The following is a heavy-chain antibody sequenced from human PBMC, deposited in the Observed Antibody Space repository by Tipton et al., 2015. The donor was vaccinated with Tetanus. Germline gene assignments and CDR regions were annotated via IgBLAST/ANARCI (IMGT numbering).Heavy chain of an antibody. D-gene: IGHD1-1*01. Sequence: TLSLTCTVSGDSISSGPYSWSWLRQHPGKGLELIGYIYYSGTSYISPSLTRRVSIAVDTSRNQFSLNLTSVTVADSAVYFCARVSRRISYFDYWGPGAQVTVSS. CDR2: IYYSGTS. V-gene: IGHV4-31*03. CDR1: GDSISSGPYS. CDR3: ARVSRRISYFDY. J-gene: IGHJ4*02.